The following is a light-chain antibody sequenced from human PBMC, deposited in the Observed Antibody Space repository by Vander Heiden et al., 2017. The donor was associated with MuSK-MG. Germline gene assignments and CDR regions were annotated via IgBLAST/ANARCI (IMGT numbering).Light chain of an antibody. J-gene: IGLJ2*01. CDR2: GKN. CDR3: TSQDSSGVLV. CDR1: SLRRYY. V-gene: IGLV3-19*01. Sequence: SSELTQDPAVSVALGQTVRITCQGDSLRRYYASWYQQKPRQAPVLVIYGKNNRPSGIPDRFSGSSSGNTASLTITGAQAEDEADYYCTSQDSSGVLVFGGGTKLTVL.